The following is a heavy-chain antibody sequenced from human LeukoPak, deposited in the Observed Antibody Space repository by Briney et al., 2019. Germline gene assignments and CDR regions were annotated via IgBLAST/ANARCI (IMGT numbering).Heavy chain of an antibody. CDR2: IYYSGST. D-gene: IGHD3-22*01. Sequence: SETLSLTCTVSGGSISSSSYYWGWIRQPPGKGLEWIGSIYYSGSTYYNPSLKSRVTISVDTSKNQFSLKLSSVTAADTAVYYCARNLTMIPAKGAFDIWGQGIMVTVSS. CDR3: ARNLTMIPAKGAFDI. CDR1: GGSISSSSYY. J-gene: IGHJ3*02. V-gene: IGHV4-39*07.